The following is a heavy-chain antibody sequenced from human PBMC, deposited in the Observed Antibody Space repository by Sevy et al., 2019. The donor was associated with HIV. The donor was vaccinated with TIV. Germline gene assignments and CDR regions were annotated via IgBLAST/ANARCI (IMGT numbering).Heavy chain of an antibody. J-gene: IGHJ6*02. CDR1: GFTFSSYA. CDR2: ISYDGSNK. Sequence: GGSLRLSCAASGFTFSSYAMHWVRQAPGKGLEWVAVISYDGSNKYYADSVKGRFTISRDNSKNTLYLQMNSLRAEDTAVYYCARDADISYGSGGANYYYYGMDVWGQGTTVTVSS. D-gene: IGHD3-10*01. CDR3: ARDADISYGSGGANYYYYGMDV. V-gene: IGHV3-30-3*01.